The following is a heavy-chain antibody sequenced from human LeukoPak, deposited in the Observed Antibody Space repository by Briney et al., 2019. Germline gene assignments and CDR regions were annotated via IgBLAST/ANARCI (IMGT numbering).Heavy chain of an antibody. CDR1: GGSISSYY. J-gene: IGHJ4*02. CDR3: ARQGGYMAPLAL. Sequence: SETLSLTCTVSGGSISSYYWSWIRQPPGKGLEWIGYISYSGNTNYNPSLKSRVTISVDTSKNQFSLKLTSVTAADTAVYYCARQGGYMAPLALWGQGTLVTVSA. D-gene: IGHD6-13*01. V-gene: IGHV4-59*08. CDR2: ISYSGNT.